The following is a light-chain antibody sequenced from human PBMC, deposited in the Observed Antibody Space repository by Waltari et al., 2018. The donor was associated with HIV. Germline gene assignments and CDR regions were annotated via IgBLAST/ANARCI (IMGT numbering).Light chain of an antibody. CDR3: QSYDTSNSHWV. V-gene: IGLV6-57*03. CDR2: QNN. CDR1: SGSIASNY. J-gene: IGLJ3*02. Sequence: FILTQPHSVSGSPGKTVNISCTRSSGSIASNYVQWFQQRPGSAPINVIYQNNQRASGVAGRFSGSIDRSSNSASLTISGLKTEDEADFFCQSYDTSNSHWVFGGGTKLTVL.